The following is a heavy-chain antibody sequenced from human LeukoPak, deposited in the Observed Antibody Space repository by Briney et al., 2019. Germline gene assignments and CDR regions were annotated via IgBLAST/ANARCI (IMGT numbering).Heavy chain of an antibody. CDR2: ISSSSSYI. D-gene: IGHD6-6*01. Sequence: GGSLRLSCAASGFTFSSHPMSWVRLAPGKGLEWVSSISSSSSYIYYADSMKGRFTISRDNAKNSLYLQMNSLRAEDTAVYYCARVGREQLVRLIDYWGQGTLVTVSS. V-gene: IGHV3-21*01. CDR1: GFTFSSHP. CDR3: ARVGREQLVRLIDY. J-gene: IGHJ4*02.